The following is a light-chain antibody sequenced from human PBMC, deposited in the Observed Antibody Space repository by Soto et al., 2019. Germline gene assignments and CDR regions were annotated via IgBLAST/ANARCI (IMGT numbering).Light chain of an antibody. CDR1: SSNIGRNT. J-gene: IGLJ2*01. Sequence: QSVLTQPPSASGTPGQRVTISCSGSSSNIGRNTVNWYHHLPGTAPKLLIYSNNRRPSGVPDRFSGSKSGTSASLAISGLQSEDEADYYCAAWDDSLIGVVFGGGTKLTVL. V-gene: IGLV1-44*01. CDR3: AAWDDSLIGVV. CDR2: SNN.